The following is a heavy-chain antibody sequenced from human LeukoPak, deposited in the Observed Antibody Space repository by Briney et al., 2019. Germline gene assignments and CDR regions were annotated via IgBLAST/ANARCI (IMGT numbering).Heavy chain of an antibody. J-gene: IGHJ4*02. CDR3: ARGGLRYFDY. Sequence: SETLSLTCAVYGGSFSGYYWSWVRQPPGKGLEWMGEINHSGSTNYNPSLKSRGTISVDTSKNQFSLKLSSVTAADTAVYYCARGGLRYFDYWGQGTLVTVSS. CDR1: GGSFSGYY. D-gene: IGHD3-9*01. CDR2: INHSGST. V-gene: IGHV4-34*01.